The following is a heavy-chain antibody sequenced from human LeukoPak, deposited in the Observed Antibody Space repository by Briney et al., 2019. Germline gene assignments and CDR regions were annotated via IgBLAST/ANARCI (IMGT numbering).Heavy chain of an antibody. CDR2: IYTSGCT. CDR3: ARDRRITMTKIGHSTNDYYYYYMDV. D-gene: IGHD3-22*01. J-gene: IGHJ6*03. Sequence: SETLSFTCTVSGGSISSGSYYWSWIRQPAGKGLEWIGRIYTSGCTNYNPSLKSRVTMSGDTSKNQFSLKVSSVTAADTAVYYCARDRRITMTKIGHSTNDYYYYYMDVWGKGTTVTISS. V-gene: IGHV4-61*02. CDR1: GGSISSGSYY.